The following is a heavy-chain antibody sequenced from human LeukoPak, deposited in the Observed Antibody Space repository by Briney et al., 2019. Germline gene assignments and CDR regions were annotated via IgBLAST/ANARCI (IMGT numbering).Heavy chain of an antibody. D-gene: IGHD3-22*01. V-gene: IGHV4-39*07. CDR2: INHSGST. CDR3: ARIRIGPRITMIVVVPRYDAFDI. Sequence: PSETPSLTCTVFGGSIRSSDDYWGWIRQPPGKGLEWIGEINHSGSTNYNPSLKSRVTISVDTSKNQFSLKLSSVTAADTAVYYCARIRIGPRITMIVVVPRYDAFDIWGQGTMVTVSS. J-gene: IGHJ3*02. CDR1: GGSIRSSDDY.